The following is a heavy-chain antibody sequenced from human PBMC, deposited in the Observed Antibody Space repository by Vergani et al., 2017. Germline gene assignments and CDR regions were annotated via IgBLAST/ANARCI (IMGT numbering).Heavy chain of an antibody. Sequence: EVQLVESGGGLVQPGGSLRLSCAASGFTFSDHYMDSVRQAPGKGLEWVGRTRNKANSYPTEYAASVKGRFTISRDDSKNALYLQMNSLKIEDTAVYYCARLGYCSSTTCRQAFDIWGQGTMVTVS. CDR1: GFTFSDHY. CDR3: ARLGYCSSTTCRQAFDI. V-gene: IGHV3-72*01. CDR2: TRNKANSYPT. D-gene: IGHD2-2*01. J-gene: IGHJ3*02.